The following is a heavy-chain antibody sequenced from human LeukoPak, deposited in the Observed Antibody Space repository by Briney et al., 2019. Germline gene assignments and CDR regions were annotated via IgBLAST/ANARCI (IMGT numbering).Heavy chain of an antibody. V-gene: IGHV4-61*02. CDR1: GGSISSGSYY. D-gene: IGHD1-26*01. Sequence: SETLSLTCTVSGGSISSGSYYWSWIRQPAGKGLEWIGCIYTSGSTNYNPSLKSRVTISVDTSKNQFSLKLSSVTAADTAVYYCAREGATTAFDIWGQGTMVIVSS. CDR3: AREGATTAFDI. CDR2: IYTSGST. J-gene: IGHJ3*02.